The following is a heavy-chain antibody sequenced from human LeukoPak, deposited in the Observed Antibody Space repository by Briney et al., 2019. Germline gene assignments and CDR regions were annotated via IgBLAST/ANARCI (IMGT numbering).Heavy chain of an antibody. J-gene: IGHJ5*02. CDR3: ARDVRGSGSSSDSNWFDP. CDR2: IRSSSSHT. V-gene: IGHV3-11*05. Sequence: PGGSLRLSCAASGFTSSDYSMSWIRQASGKGLEWVSYIRSSSSHTNYADSVKGRFTISRDNAKNSLYLQMNSLRAEDTAVYYCARDVRGSGSSSDSNWFDPWGQGTLVTVSS. D-gene: IGHD3-10*01. CDR1: GFTSSDYS.